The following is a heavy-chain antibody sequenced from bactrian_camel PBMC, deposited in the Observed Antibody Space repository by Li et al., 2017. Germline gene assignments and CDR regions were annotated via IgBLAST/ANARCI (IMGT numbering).Heavy chain of an antibody. J-gene: IGHJ6*01. V-gene: IGHV3S6*01. Sequence: HVQLVESGGGSVQAGGSLMLSCAASGDTTLCMGWVRQAPGKEREGIARLHSDGITVYADFVKGRFTISKDNAKNTLYLQMNSLKPEDTAMYYCAARGLFKCPRPSLPGVASFGYWGQGTQVTVS. CDR1: GDTTLC. CDR2: LHSDGIT. D-gene: IGHD5*01. CDR3: AARGLFKCPRPSLPGVASFGY.